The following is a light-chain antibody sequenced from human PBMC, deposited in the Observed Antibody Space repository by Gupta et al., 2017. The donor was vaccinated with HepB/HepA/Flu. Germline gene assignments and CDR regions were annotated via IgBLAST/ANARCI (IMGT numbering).Light chain of an antibody. V-gene: IGKV3-15*01. Sequence: ERVMTQSPVTLSVSPGERATLTCRASHSVSSNLAWYQQKTGQTPRLLIYSASTRATGIPARFSGSGSGTEFTLTIIGMQSEDFAGYYCQQYDNWPPITFGQGTRLEIK. J-gene: IGKJ5*01. CDR1: HSVSSN. CDR3: QQYDNWPPIT. CDR2: SAS.